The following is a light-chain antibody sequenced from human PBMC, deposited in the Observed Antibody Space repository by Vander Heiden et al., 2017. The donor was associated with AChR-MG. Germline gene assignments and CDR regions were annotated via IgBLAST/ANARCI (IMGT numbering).Light chain of an antibody. CDR3: QQDNHWPIT. V-gene: IGKV3-15*01. J-gene: IGKJ5*01. CDR1: QSLSNN. CDR2: GAS. Sequence: EIVMTQSPATLSVSPGERATLSCRASQSLSNNLAWYQQKPGQAPRLLISGASTRATGIPARFSGSGSGTEFTLTISSLQSEDFAVYYCQQDNHWPITFGLGTRLEIK.